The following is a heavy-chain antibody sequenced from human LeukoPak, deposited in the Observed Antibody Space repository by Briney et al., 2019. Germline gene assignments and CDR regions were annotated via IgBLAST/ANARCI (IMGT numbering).Heavy chain of an antibody. CDR1: GASIISSGYY. J-gene: IGHJ4*02. V-gene: IGHV4-39*07. D-gene: IGHD1-26*01. CDR3: ATVTGGMPNGPFDY. CDR2: CYYSGTT. Sequence: PSETLSLTCTVSGASIISSGYYWGWIRQTPGKGLEWIGSCYYSGTTHYNPLLKSRATIAEDTSKTQYFLRLSSVTAADTAVYYCATVTGGMPNGPFDYWGQGTLVTVSS.